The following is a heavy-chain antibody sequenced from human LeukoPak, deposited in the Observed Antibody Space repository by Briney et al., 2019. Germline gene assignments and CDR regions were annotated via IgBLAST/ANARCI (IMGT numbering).Heavy chain of an antibody. CDR3: VKDSTLWFGELLSGFDY. D-gene: IGHD3-10*01. J-gene: IGHJ4*02. CDR2: ISSNGGST. V-gene: IGHV3-64D*06. Sequence: GGSLRLSCSASGFTFSSYAMHWVRQAPGKGLEYVSAISSNGGSTYYADSVKGSFTISRDNSKNTLYLQMSSLRAEDTAVYYCVKDSTLWFGELLSGFDYWGQGTLVTVSS. CDR1: GFTFSSYA.